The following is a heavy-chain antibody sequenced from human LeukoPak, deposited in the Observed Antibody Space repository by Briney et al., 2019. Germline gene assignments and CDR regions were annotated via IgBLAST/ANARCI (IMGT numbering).Heavy chain of an antibody. J-gene: IGHJ4*02. CDR3: ARGVTD. CDR2: ISSDGSST. CDR1: GFTFSSYW. D-gene: IGHD5-18*01. V-gene: IGHV3-74*01. Sequence: GGSLRLSCAASGFTFSSYWMHWVRQAPGKGLVWVSRISSDGSSTTYADSVKGRFTISRDNAKSTLYLQMNSLRAEDTAVYYCARGVTDWGQGTLVTVSS.